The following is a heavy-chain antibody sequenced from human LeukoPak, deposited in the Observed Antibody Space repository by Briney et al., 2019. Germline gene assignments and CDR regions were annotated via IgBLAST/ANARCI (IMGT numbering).Heavy chain of an antibody. CDR2: ISYDGSNK. CDR3: AKGIITMIVVVTVDY. J-gene: IGHJ4*02. Sequence: GGSLRLSCAASGFTFSNYGMHWVRQAPGKGLEWLAVISYDGSNKYYADSVKGRVTISRDNSKNTLYLQMNSLRPEDTAVYYCAKGIITMIVVVTVDYWGQGTLVTVSS. V-gene: IGHV3-30*18. D-gene: IGHD3-22*01. CDR1: GFTFSNYG.